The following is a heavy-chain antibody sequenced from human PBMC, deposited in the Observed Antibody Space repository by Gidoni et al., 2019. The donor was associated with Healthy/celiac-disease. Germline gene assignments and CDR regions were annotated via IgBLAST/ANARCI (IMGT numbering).Heavy chain of an antibody. D-gene: IGHD6-19*01. V-gene: IGHV4-59*01. CDR3: ARARDRIAVATVYYYYYYMDV. Sequence: QVQLQESGPGLVKPSETLSLTCTVSGGSISSYYWSWIRQPPGKGLEWIGYIYYSGSTNYNPSLKSRVTISVDTSKNQFSLKLSSVTAADTAVYYCARARDRIAVATVYYYYYYMDVWGKGTTVTVSS. J-gene: IGHJ6*03. CDR1: GGSISSYY. CDR2: IYYSGST.